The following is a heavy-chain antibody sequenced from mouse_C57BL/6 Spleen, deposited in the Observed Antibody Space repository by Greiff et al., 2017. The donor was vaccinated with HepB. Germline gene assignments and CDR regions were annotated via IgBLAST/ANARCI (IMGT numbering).Heavy chain of an antibody. CDR1: GFNIKNTY. Sequence: VQLKQSVAELVRPGASVKLSCTASGFNIKNTYMHWVKQRPEQGLEWIGRIDPANGNTKYAPKFQGKATITADTSSNTAYLQLSSLTSGDTAIYYCARYLYYGSSYEYFDVWGTGTTVTVSS. CDR2: IDPANGNT. CDR3: ARYLYYGSSYEYFDV. D-gene: IGHD1-1*01. J-gene: IGHJ1*03. V-gene: IGHV14-3*01.